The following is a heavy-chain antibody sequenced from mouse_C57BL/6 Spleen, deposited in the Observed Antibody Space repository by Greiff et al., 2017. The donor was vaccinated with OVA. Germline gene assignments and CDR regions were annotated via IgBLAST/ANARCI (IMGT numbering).Heavy chain of an antibody. J-gene: IGHJ1*03. CDR1: GFTFSSYT. CDR3: ARPFYDGYYDWYFDV. V-gene: IGHV5-9*01. Sequence: EVQVVESGGGLVKPGGSLKLSCAASGFTFSSYTMSWVRQTPEKRLEWVATISGGGGNTYYPDSVKGRVTISRDNAKNTLYLQMSSLRSEDTALYYCARPFYDGYYDWYFDVWGTGTTVTVSS. CDR2: ISGGGGNT. D-gene: IGHD2-3*01.